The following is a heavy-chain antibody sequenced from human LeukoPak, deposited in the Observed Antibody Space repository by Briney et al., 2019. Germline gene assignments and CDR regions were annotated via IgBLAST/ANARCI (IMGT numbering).Heavy chain of an antibody. V-gene: IGHV3-23*01. J-gene: IGHJ4*02. CDR1: GFTFSSYA. CDR2: ISGSGGST. Sequence: GGSLRLSCAASGFTFSSYAMSWVRQAPGKGLEWVSAISGSGGSTYYADSVKGRFTISRDNSKSALYLQMNSLRAEDTAVYYCEKIRSSGYCGEFDYWGQGTLVTVSS. D-gene: IGHD3-22*01. CDR3: EKIRSSGYCGEFDY.